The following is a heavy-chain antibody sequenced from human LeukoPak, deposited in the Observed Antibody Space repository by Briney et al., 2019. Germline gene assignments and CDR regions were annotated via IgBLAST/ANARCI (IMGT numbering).Heavy chain of an antibody. CDR3: ARHRGGSSPSVFDS. CDR2: VYYSGST. CDR1: GGSISSSTYY. Sequence: SETLSLTCTVSGGSISSSTYYWGWIRQPPGKGLEWIGSVYYSGSTYYNPSLKSRVTISVDTSKNQFSLKMSSVTAADTTLFYCARHRGGSSPSVFDSWGQGTLVTVSS. J-gene: IGHJ5*01. V-gene: IGHV4-39*01. D-gene: IGHD2-15*01.